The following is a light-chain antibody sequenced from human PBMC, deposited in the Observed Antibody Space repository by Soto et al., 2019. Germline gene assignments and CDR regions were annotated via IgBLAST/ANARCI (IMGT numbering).Light chain of an antibody. CDR3: RQYGSCLEFA. J-gene: IGKJ4*01. V-gene: IGKV3-20*01. Sequence: IVSTQSPGPLSLSPGDRATLSCRASQTGRSNFLASYQEKPGQGPRLLIYGAATRATGILDRCSGSGSGTDFTLTISRLDPEDFSVYYCRQYGSCLEFAVGGGTKVDIK. CDR1: QTGRSNF. CDR2: GAA.